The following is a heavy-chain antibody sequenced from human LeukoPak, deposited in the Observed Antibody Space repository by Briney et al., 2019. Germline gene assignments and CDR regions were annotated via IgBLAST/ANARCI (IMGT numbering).Heavy chain of an antibody. CDR2: INPNSGGT. V-gene: IGHV1-2*02. Sequence: ASVKVSCTASGYTFTGYYMHWVRQAPGQGLEWMGWINPNSGGTNYAQKFQGRVTMTRDTSISTAYMELSRLRSDDTAVYYCAREHEVAARIFDYWGQGTLVTVSS. CDR3: AREHEVAARIFDY. CDR1: GYTFTGYY. J-gene: IGHJ4*02. D-gene: IGHD6-6*01.